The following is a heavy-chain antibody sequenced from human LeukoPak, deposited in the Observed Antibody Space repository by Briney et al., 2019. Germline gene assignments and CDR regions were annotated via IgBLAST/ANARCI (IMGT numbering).Heavy chain of an antibody. CDR1: GFTFSSYG. CDR3: ARDRGSGHHHFDY. V-gene: IGHV3-30*03. CDR2: ISYDGSNK. J-gene: IGHJ4*02. D-gene: IGHD6-19*01. Sequence: GGSLRLSCAASGFTFSSYGMHWVRQAPGKGLEWVAVISYDGSNKYYADSVKGRFTISRDNSKNTLYLQMNSLRAEDTAVYYCARDRGSGHHHFDYWGQGTLVTVSS.